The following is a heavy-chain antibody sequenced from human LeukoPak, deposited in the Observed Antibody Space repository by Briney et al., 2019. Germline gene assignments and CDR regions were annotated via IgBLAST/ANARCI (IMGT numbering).Heavy chain of an antibody. V-gene: IGHV1-46*01. CDR1: GYTFTSYF. CDR2: INPSGGST. D-gene: IGHD6-6*01. Sequence: GASVKVPCKASGYTFTSYFMHWVRQAPGQGLEWMGIINPSGGSTSYAQKFQGRVTMTRDTSTSTVYMELSGLRSEDTAVYYCARTAGRTFDYWGQGTLVTVSS. CDR3: ARTAGRTFDY. J-gene: IGHJ4*02.